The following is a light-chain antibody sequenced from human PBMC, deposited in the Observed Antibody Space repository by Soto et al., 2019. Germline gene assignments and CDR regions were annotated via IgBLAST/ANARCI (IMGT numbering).Light chain of an antibody. V-gene: IGLV1-47*01. CDR1: TSNIEGNY. Sequence: QSVLTQPPSASGTPGQRVTISWSGGTSNIEGNYVYWYQHFPGTAPKLLIYRSYQRPSGIPDRFSVSKSRTSASLAISGLRTEHEADYYCASWDDILRGQVFGGGTKLTVL. CDR3: ASWDDILRGQV. J-gene: IGLJ2*01. CDR2: RSY.